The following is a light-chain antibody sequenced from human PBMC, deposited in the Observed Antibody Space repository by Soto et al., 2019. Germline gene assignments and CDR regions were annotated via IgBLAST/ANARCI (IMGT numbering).Light chain of an antibody. Sequence: QSVLTQPPSASGSPGQSVAISCTGTSSDVGGYNYVSWYQQHPGKAPKLMIYEVNKRPSGVPDRFSGSKSGNTASLTDSGLQAEDEADYYCSSYAGSSIVFGTGTKVTVL. CDR2: EVN. CDR1: SSDVGGYNY. CDR3: SSYAGSSIV. J-gene: IGLJ1*01. V-gene: IGLV2-8*01.